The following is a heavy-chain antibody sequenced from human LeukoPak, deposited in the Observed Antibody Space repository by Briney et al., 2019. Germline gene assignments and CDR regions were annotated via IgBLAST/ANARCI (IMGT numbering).Heavy chain of an antibody. D-gene: IGHD4-17*01. J-gene: IGHJ4*02. CDR3: AKEDDFGNYFDY. CDR2: ISGSSGGT. Sequence: PGGSLRLSCAASGFTFSSYAMTWARQAPGKGLEWVSVISGSSGGTYYADSVKGRFIISRDNFKNTVYLQMNSLRAEDTAVYYCAKEDDFGNYFDYWGQGTLVTVSS. V-gene: IGHV3-23*01. CDR1: GFTFSSYA.